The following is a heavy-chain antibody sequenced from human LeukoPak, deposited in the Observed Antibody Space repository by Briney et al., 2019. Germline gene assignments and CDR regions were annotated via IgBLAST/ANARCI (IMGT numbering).Heavy chain of an antibody. Sequence: GGSLRLSCAASGFPFNAYWMTWVRQAPGKGLEWVANIRQDGDTKYYVDSVKGRFTISRDNAMNSLYLQMNSLRAEDTAIYYCARSLPYGTTWYGRSDFWGQGTLDTVSS. V-gene: IGHV3-7*03. CDR2: IRQDGDTK. CDR1: GFPFNAYW. CDR3: ARSLPYGTTWYGRSDF. J-gene: IGHJ4*02. D-gene: IGHD6-13*01.